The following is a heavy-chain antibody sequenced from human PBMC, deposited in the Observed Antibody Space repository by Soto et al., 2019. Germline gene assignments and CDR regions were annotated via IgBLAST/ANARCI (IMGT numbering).Heavy chain of an antibody. D-gene: IGHD2-15*01. J-gene: IGHJ6*03. V-gene: IGHV3-9*01. CDR1: GFTFDDYA. CDR3: AKGGYCSGGSCRYYYYCMDV. Sequence: EVQLVESGGGLVQPGRSLRLSCAASGFTFDDYAMHWVRQAPGKGLEWVSGISWNSGSIGYADSVKGRFTISRDNAKNSLYLQMNSLRAEDTALYYCAKGGYCSGGSCRYYYYCMDVWGKGTTVTVSS. CDR2: ISWNSGSI.